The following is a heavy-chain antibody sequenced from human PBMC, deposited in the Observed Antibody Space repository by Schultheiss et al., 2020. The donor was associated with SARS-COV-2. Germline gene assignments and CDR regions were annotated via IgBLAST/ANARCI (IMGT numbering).Heavy chain of an antibody. V-gene: IGHV3-11*01. J-gene: IGHJ3*02. CDR2: ISSSGSTI. Sequence: GGSLRLSCAASGFTFSDYYMSWIRQAPGKGLEWVSYISSSGSTIYYADSVKGRFTISRDNSKNTLYLQMNSLRAEDTAVYYCARSITMTPFAAFDIWGQGTTVTVSS. CDR3: ARSITMTPFAAFDI. CDR1: GFTFSDYY. D-gene: IGHD3-22*01.